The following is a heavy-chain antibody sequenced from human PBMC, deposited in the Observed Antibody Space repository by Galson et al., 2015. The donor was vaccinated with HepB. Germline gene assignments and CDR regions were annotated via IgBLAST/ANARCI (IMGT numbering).Heavy chain of an antibody. J-gene: IGHJ6*03. CDR2: IRSKANSYAT. D-gene: IGHD3-22*01. CDR3: TRQGYYDNSGYLYYYYMDV. CDR1: GFTFSGSP. V-gene: IGHV3-73*01. Sequence: SLRLSCAASGFTFSGSPMHWVRQASGKGLEWVGRIRSKANSYATAYAASVKGRFTISRDDSKNTAYLQMNSLKTADTAVYYCTRQGYYDNSGYLYYYYMDVWGKGTTVTVSS.